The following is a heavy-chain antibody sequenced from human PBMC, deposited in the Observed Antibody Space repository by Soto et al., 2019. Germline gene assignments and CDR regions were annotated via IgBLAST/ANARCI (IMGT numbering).Heavy chain of an antibody. D-gene: IGHD4-17*01. J-gene: IGHJ4*02. CDR2: ISAYNGNT. CDR3: ARSPDPTVTTYYFDY. Sequence: QVQLVQSGAEVKKPGASVKISCKASGYTFTSYGISWVRQAPGQGLEWMGWISAYNGNTNYAQKLQGRVTMTTDTSTSTAYMELRSLRSDDTAVYYCARSPDPTVTTYYFDYWGQGTLVTVSS. V-gene: IGHV1-18*01. CDR1: GYTFTSYG.